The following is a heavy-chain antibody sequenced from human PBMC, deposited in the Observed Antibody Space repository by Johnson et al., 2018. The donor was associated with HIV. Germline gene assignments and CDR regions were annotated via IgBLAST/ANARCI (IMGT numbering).Heavy chain of an antibody. CDR3: TRVGSTSGALDI. CDR1: GFTFSSYA. D-gene: IGHD2-15*01. V-gene: IGHV3-23*04. CDR2: ISGSGGST. Sequence: LVESGGGLVQPGGSLRLSCAASGFTFSSYAMSWVRQAPGTGLEWVSAISGSGGSTYYAESVMGRFTISRDTSKNTRYLQMNSLRGDDTGVYYCTRVGSTSGALDIWGQVTLVTVSS. J-gene: IGHJ3*02.